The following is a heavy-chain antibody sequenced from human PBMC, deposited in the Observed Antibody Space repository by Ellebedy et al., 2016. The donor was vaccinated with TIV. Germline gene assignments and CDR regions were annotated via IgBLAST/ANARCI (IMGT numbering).Heavy chain of an antibody. J-gene: IGHJ4*02. V-gene: IGHV3-72*01. Sequence: PGGPLRLSCAVSGFTFSDHYMDWVRLAPGKGPEWVGRSRNKAKSYTTDYAASVKGRFTISRDDSKNSLYLQMNSLRAEDTALYYCAKGRKLIRSSSLDYWGQGTLVTVSS. D-gene: IGHD3-22*01. CDR1: GFTFSDHY. CDR2: SRNKAKSYTT. CDR3: AKGRKLIRSSSLDY.